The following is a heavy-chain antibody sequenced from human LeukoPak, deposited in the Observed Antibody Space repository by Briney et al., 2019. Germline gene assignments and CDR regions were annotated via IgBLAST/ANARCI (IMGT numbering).Heavy chain of an antibody. V-gene: IGHV4-34*01. CDR1: GGSFSNYY. CDR2: INHVETA. J-gene: IGHJ4*02. Sequence: TPSETLSLTCAVYGGSFSNYYWTWIRQPPGKGLEWIGEINHVETADYNPSLKSRVAISVDTSKSQFSLRLNSVTAADTAVYYCARPGDISSWYDYWGQGTVVTVSS. D-gene: IGHD6-13*01. CDR3: ARPGDISSWYDY.